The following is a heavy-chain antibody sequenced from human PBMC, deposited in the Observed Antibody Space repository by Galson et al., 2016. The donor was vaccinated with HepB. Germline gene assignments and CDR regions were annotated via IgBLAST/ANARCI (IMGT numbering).Heavy chain of an antibody. Sequence: SVRLSCAASGFTFSAYAMHWVRQAPGKGPEWVAAISYDGSNKYYADSVKGRFTISRDNSKNTLFLQVNSLRTEDTAVYYCARGPQSDVWGDHSFGTYAWGQGTLVAFSS. D-gene: IGHD3-16*01. J-gene: IGHJ5*02. CDR1: GFTFSAYA. CDR2: ISYDGSNK. CDR3: ARGPQSDVWGDHSFGTYA. V-gene: IGHV3-30*03.